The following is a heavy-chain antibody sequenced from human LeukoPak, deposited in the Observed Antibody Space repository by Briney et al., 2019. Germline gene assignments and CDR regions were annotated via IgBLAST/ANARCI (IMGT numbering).Heavy chain of an antibody. CDR1: GFTFSRYG. D-gene: IGHD6-19*01. CDR2: IRDDGRDK. V-gene: IGHV3-30*02. CDR3: AKIGAVAGHFDS. J-gene: IGHJ4*02. Sequence: HPGGSLRLSCAASGFTFSRYGMHWVRQAPGKGLEWGAFIRDDGRDKSYADSVNGRFTISRDNSKTTLYLQMNSLRAEDTAMYHCAKIGAVAGHFDSWGQGTLVTVSS.